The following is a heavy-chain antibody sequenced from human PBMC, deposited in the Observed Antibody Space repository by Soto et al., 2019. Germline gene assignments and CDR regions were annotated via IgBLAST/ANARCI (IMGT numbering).Heavy chain of an antibody. CDR3: AKEGLELWSAFDC. CDR1: GFTFNNYG. J-gene: IGHJ4*02. CDR2: ISNDGDDK. V-gene: IGHV3-30*18. Sequence: QVQLVESGGGVVQPRRSLRLSCAASGFTFNNYGIHWVRQAPGKGLEWVAVISNDGDDKYYADSVKGRFTISRDNSMNTLYLQMNSLRPEDTAMYYCAKEGLELWSAFDCWGQGTLVTVSS. D-gene: IGHD1-7*01.